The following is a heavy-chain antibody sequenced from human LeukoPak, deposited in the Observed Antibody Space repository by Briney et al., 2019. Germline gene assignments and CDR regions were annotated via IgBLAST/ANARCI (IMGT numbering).Heavy chain of an antibody. CDR1: GFTFDEYG. D-gene: IGHD1-26*01. CDR3: ARDSFSGSSLDY. J-gene: IGHJ4*02. V-gene: IGHV3-20*04. Sequence: PGGSLRLSCVASGFTFDEYGMSWVRQAPGKGLEWVSSINWDGGSTAYADSVQGRFTISRDNAKNSLHLQIKSLRAEDAALYYCARDSFSGSSLDYWGRGTLVTVSS. CDR2: INWDGGST.